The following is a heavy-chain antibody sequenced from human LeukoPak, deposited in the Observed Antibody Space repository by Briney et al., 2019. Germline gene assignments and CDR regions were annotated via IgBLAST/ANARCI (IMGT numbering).Heavy chain of an antibody. CDR3: AKDTRGDYGWDFDY. J-gene: IGHJ4*02. D-gene: IGHD3-10*01. CDR1: GFTFSNYA. CDR2: IRYDGSNK. V-gene: IGHV3-30*02. Sequence: GGSLRLSCAASGFTFSNYAMHWVRQAPGKGLEWVAFIRYDGSNKYYADSVKGRFTISRDNSKNTLYLQMNSLRAEDAAVYYCAKDTRGDYGWDFDYWGQGTLVTVSS.